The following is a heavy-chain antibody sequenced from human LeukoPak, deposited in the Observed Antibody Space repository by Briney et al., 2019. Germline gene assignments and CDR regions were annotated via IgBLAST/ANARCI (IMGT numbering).Heavy chain of an antibody. CDR2: IWYDGSNK. Sequence: GRSLRLSCAASGFTFSSYGMHWVRQAPGKGLEWVAVIWYDGSNKYYADSVKGRFTISRDNSKNTLYLQMNSLRAEDTAVYYCAKIGTARGYYYYMDVWGKGTTVTVSS. CDR1: GFTFSSYG. D-gene: IGHD1/OR15-1a*01. J-gene: IGHJ6*03. V-gene: IGHV3-33*06. CDR3: AKIGTARGYYYYMDV.